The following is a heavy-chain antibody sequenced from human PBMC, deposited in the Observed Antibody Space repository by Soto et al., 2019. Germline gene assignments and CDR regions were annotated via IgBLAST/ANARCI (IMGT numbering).Heavy chain of an antibody. J-gene: IGHJ4*02. D-gene: IGHD2-15*01. V-gene: IGHV3-33*01. CDR2: IWYDGSNK. CDR3: AIYVYCSGGSCYSVPVFDY. CDR1: GFTFSSYG. Sequence: GGSLRLSCAASGFTFSSYGMHWVRQAPGKGLEWVAVIWYDGSNKYYADSVKGRFTISRDNSKNTLYLQMNSLRAEDTAVYYCAIYVYCSGGSCYSVPVFDYWGQGTLVTVSS.